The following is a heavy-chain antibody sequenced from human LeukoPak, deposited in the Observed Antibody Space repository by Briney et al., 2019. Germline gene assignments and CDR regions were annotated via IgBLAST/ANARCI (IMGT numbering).Heavy chain of an antibody. CDR1: GGTFSSYA. V-gene: IGHV1-69*05. CDR3: ATSIAAFYYYYYMDV. J-gene: IGHJ6*03. CDR2: IIPIFGTA. Sequence: SVKVSCKASGGTFSSYAISWVRQAPGQGLEWMGGIIPIFGTANYAQKFQGRVTITTDESTSTAYMELSSLRSEDTAVYYCATSIAAFYYYYYMDVWGKRTTVTVSS. D-gene: IGHD6-6*01.